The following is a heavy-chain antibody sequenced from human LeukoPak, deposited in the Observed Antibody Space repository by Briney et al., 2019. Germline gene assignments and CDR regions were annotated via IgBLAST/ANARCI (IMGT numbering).Heavy chain of an antibody. CDR2: IGSSGGST. V-gene: IGHV3-23*01. CDR3: AKSHPPTVTTEEGEYLQH. D-gene: IGHD4-17*01. J-gene: IGHJ1*01. CDR1: GFNFITAA. Sequence: QAGGSLRLSCAASGFNFITAAMTWVRQAPGKGLEWVSLIGSSGGSTYYADSVKGRFTISRDNFKNTVYLQMNSLRAEETAVYYCAKSHPPTVTTEEGEYLQHWGQGTLVTVSS.